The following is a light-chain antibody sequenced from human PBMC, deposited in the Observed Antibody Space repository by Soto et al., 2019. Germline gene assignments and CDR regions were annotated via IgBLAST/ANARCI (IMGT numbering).Light chain of an antibody. V-gene: IGKV1-33*01. J-gene: IGKJ5*01. CDR2: DAS. CDR1: QNINNY. Sequence: ILMTQSPSSLSAFVGDRVTITCQASQNINNYLNWYQQKPGRAPKLLIYDASNLEAGVPSRFRGSGSGTDFTFTISRLQPEDIATYYCQQYENLPTFGQGTRLEIK. CDR3: QQYENLPT.